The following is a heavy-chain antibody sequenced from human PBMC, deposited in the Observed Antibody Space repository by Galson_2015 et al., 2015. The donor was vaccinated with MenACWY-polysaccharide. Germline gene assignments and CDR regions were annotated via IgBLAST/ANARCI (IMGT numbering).Heavy chain of an antibody. D-gene: IGHD1-1*01. J-gene: IGHJ4*02. CDR3: AIATHGTSWWDH. CDR1: GYRFTTYW. V-gene: IGHV5-51*03. Sequence: QSGAEVKKPGESLKISCQASGYRFTTYWIGWVRQMPGKALEWMAVIYLGGSDTRYSPSFQGQITISADKSSSTAYLQWSSLTASDTAMYYCAIATHGTSWWDHWGQGTLVTVSS. CDR2: IYLGGSDT.